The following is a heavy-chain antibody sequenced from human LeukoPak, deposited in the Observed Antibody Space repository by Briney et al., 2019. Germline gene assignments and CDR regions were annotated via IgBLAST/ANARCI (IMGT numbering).Heavy chain of an antibody. CDR2: INSDGSST. D-gene: IGHD6-13*01. CDR3: ARAGKQQAFDY. CDR1: GFTSSTYW. Sequence: GGSLRLSCAASGFTSSTYWMHWVRQAPGKGLVWVSRINSDGSSTSYADSVKGRFTISRDNAENTLYLQMNSLRAEDTAVYYCARAGKQQAFDYWGQGTLVTVSS. J-gene: IGHJ4*02. V-gene: IGHV3-74*01.